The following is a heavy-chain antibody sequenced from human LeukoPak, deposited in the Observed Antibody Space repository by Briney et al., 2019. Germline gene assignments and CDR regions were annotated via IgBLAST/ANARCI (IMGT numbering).Heavy chain of an antibody. CDR3: ARDYYGSGSYGD. Sequence: GRSLKLSCAASGFAVSNNYMSWVRQAPGKGLEWVSVIYSGGSTYYADSVKGRFTISRDNSKNTLYLQMNSLRAEDTAVYYCARDYYGSGSYGDWGQGTLVTVSS. CDR1: GFAVSNNY. CDR2: IYSGGST. D-gene: IGHD3-10*01. V-gene: IGHV3-53*01. J-gene: IGHJ4*02.